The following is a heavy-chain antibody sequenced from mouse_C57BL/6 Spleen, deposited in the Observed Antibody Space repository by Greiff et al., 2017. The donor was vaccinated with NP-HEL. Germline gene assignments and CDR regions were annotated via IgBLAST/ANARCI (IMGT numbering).Heavy chain of an antibody. CDR2: INPSNGGT. CDR1: GYTFTSYW. V-gene: IGHV1-53*01. Sequence: QVQLQQSGTELVKPGASVKLSCKASGYTFTSYWMHWVKQRPGQGLEWIGNINPSNGGTNYNEKFKSKATLTVDKSSSTAYMQLSSLTSEDSAVYYCARSVIYDGYYLYAMDYWGQGTSVTVSS. J-gene: IGHJ4*01. D-gene: IGHD2-3*01. CDR3: ARSVIYDGYYLYAMDY.